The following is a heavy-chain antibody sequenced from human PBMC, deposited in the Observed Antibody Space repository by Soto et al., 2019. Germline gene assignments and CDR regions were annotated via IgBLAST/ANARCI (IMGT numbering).Heavy chain of an antibody. CDR3: AKGRVGATGIFDY. CDR1: GFTFSSYA. D-gene: IGHD1-26*01. V-gene: IGHV3-23*01. CDR2: ISGSGSST. J-gene: IGHJ4*02. Sequence: GGSLRLSCAASGFTFSSYAMSWVRQAPGKGLEWVSAISGSGSSTYYADSVKGRFTISRDNSKNTLYLQMNSLRAEDTAVYYCAKGRVGATGIFDYWGQGTLVTVSS.